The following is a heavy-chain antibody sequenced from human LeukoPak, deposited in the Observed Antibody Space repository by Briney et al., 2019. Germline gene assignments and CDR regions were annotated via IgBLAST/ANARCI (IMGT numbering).Heavy chain of an antibody. D-gene: IGHD3-3*01. J-gene: IGHJ5*02. CDR1: GGSFSGYY. Sequence: SETLSLTCAVYGGSFSGYYWSWIRQPPGKGLEWIGEINHSGSTNYNPSLKSRVTISVDTSKNQFSLKLSSVTPADTAVYYCARQPRITVFGVVKKGGNWFDPWGQGTLVTVSS. CDR2: INHSGST. V-gene: IGHV4-34*01. CDR3: ARQPRITVFGVVKKGGNWFDP.